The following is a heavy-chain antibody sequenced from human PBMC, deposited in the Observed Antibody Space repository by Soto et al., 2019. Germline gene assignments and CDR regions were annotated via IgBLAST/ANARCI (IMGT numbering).Heavy chain of an antibody. Sequence: PGGSLRLSCAASGFTFSSYWMHWVRQAPGKGLVWVSRINSDGSSTSYADSVKGRFTISRDNAKNTLYLQMNSLRAEDTAVYYCASPYSSSWSQGFDPWGQGTLVTVSS. CDR3: ASPYSSSWSQGFDP. D-gene: IGHD6-13*01. J-gene: IGHJ5*02. CDR2: INSDGSST. V-gene: IGHV3-74*01. CDR1: GFTFSSYW.